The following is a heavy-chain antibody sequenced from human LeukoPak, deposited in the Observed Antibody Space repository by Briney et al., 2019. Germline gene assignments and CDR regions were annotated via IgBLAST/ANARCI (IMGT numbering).Heavy chain of an antibody. D-gene: IGHD5-24*01. CDR3: AKGGDGYNYAYYYYYGMDA. Sequence: GGSLRLSCAASGFTFSSYGMPWVRQAPGKGLEWVAVISYDGSNKYYADSVKGRFTISRDNSKNTLYLQMNSLRAEDTAVYYCAKGGDGYNYAYYYYYGMDAWGQGTTVTVSS. V-gene: IGHV3-30*18. J-gene: IGHJ6*02. CDR2: ISYDGSNK. CDR1: GFTFSSYG.